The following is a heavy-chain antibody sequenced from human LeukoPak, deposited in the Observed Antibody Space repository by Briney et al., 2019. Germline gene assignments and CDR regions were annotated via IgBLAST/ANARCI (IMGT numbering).Heavy chain of an antibody. D-gene: IGHD3-10*01. CDR2: IYPGDSDT. J-gene: IGHJ4*02. V-gene: IGHV5-51*01. Sequence: GKPLQISCKGSGYSFTSYWIGGVRQMPGKGREWMGIIYPGDSDTRYSPSFQGQVTISADKSISTAYLQWSSLKASDTAMYYCARSSEFGELSPDYWGQGTLVTVSS. CDR1: GYSFTSYW. CDR3: ARSSEFGELSPDY.